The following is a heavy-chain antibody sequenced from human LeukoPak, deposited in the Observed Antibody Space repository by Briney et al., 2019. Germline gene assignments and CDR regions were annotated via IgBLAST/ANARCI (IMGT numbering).Heavy chain of an antibody. J-gene: IGHJ4*02. CDR3: ARVQGIRFFDY. D-gene: IGHD2-15*01. CDR1: GYTFTSFD. V-gene: IGHV1-8*01. CDR2: INPHSGDT. Sequence: ASVKVSCKASGYTFTSFDFTRVRQAPGQGLEWMGWINPHSGDTAYAQKFQGRVTMTSNASISTAYMELTSLKFEDTAMYYCARVQGIRFFDYWGQGTLVTVSS.